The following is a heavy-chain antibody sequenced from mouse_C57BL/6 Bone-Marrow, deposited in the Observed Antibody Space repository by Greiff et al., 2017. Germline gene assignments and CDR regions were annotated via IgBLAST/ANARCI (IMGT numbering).Heavy chain of an antibody. D-gene: IGHD2-1*01. CDR3: YGNYFDY. Sequence: QVQLQQSGPELVKPGASVKISCKASGYAFSSSWMNWVKQRPGKGLDWIGRIYPGDGDTNYNGKFKGKATLTADKSSSTAYMQLSSLTSEDSAVYFCYGNYFDYWGQGTTLTVSS. CDR1: GYAFSSSW. J-gene: IGHJ2*01. V-gene: IGHV1-82*01. CDR2: IYPGDGDT.